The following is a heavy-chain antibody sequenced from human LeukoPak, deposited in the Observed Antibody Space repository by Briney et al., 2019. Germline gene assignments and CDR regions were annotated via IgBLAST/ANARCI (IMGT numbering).Heavy chain of an antibody. V-gene: IGHV3-30*18. CDR1: GFTFSSYG. CDR3: AKEFALLRYYFDY. Sequence: GGSLRLSCAASGFTFSSYGMHWVRQAPGKGLEWVAVISYDGSNKYYADSVKGRFTIPRDNSKNTLYLQMNSLRAEDTAVYYCAKEFALLRYYFDYWGQGTLVTVSS. CDR2: ISYDGSNK. J-gene: IGHJ4*02. D-gene: IGHD3-10*01.